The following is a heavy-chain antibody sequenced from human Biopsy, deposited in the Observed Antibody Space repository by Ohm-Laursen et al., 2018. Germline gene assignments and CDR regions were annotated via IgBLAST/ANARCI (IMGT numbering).Heavy chain of an antibody. CDR2: MNPDSGNT. Sequence: ASVKVSCKTSGYPFTFYEINWVRQATGQGLEWLGWMNPDSGNTGSAQKFNDRVTMTMNTSINTAYLELSSLRSEDTAVYYCARFDNGFDKWGQGTLVTVSS. CDR1: GYPFTFYE. D-gene: IGHD2-8*01. CDR3: ARFDNGFDK. V-gene: IGHV1-8*01. J-gene: IGHJ4*02.